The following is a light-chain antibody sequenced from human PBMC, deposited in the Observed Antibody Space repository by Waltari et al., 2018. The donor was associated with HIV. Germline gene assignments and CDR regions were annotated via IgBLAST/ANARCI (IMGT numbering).Light chain of an antibody. CDR2: RAS. CDR1: QGISDY. Sequence: DIQLTQSPSFLSASVGDRVTITCRASQGISDYLAWYQQEPGKAPKLLIYRASTLQSGVPARFSGSGSGTEFTLTISSLQPEDFASYYCQQLQSYPITFGQGAQLEIK. CDR3: QQLQSYPIT. J-gene: IGKJ5*01. V-gene: IGKV1-9*01.